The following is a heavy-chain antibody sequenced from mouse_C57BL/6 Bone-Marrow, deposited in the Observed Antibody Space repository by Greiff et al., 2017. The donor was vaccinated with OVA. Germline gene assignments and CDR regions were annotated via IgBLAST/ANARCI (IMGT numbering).Heavy chain of an antibody. CDR1: GYTFTNYW. Sequence: VQLQQSGAELVRPGTSVKMSCKASGYTFTNYWIGWAKQRPGHGLEWIGDIYPGGGYTNYNEKFKGKATLTADKSSSPAYMQFSSLTSEDSAIYYCARKGGSRYYAMDYWGQGTSVTVSS. V-gene: IGHV1-63*01. CDR2: IYPGGGYT. D-gene: IGHD1-1*01. J-gene: IGHJ4*01. CDR3: ARKGGSRYYAMDY.